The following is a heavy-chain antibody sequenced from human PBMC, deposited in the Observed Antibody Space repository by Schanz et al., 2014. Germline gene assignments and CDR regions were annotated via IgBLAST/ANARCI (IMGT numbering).Heavy chain of an antibody. D-gene: IGHD5-18*01. J-gene: IGHJ4*02. V-gene: IGHV3-48*01. CDR3: ARGTDTAMEHRPVDY. CDR2: ISSTSRAT. Sequence: EVQLVESGGGLVQPGGSLRLSCAASGFTVSSNYMSWVRQAPGKGLEWISYISSTSRATYYADSVKGRFTISRDNAKNSLFLQINNLRAEDTAVYYCARGTDTAMEHRPVDYWGQGTLVTVSS. CDR1: GFTVSSNY.